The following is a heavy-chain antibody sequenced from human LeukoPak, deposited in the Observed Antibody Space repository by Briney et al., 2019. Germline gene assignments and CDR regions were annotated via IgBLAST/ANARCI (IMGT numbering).Heavy chain of an antibody. D-gene: IGHD6-19*01. J-gene: IGHJ4*02. V-gene: IGHV1-46*01. CDR3: ARGTPGYSSV. CDR1: RYTFTSYY. CDR2: INPSGGT. Sequence: ASVKISCKAFRYTFTSYYVHWVRQAPGQGLEWTGIINPSGGTNYAQKFQGRVTMTRDTSTSTVYMELSSLRSEDTAVYYCARGTPGYSSVWGQGTLVTVSS.